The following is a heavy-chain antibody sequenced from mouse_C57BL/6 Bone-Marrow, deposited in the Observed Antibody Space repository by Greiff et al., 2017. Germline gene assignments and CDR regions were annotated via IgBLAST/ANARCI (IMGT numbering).Heavy chain of an antibody. V-gene: IGHV1-85*01. Sequence: QVQLQQSGPELVKPGASVKLSCKASGYTFTSYDINWVKQRPGQGLEWIGWIYPRDGSTKYNEKFKGKATLTVDTSSSTAYMELHSLTSEDSAVYFCAREVDYYDHYYAMDYWGQGTSVTVSS. D-gene: IGHD2-4*01. CDR3: AREVDYYDHYYAMDY. J-gene: IGHJ4*01. CDR1: GYTFTSYD. CDR2: IYPRDGST.